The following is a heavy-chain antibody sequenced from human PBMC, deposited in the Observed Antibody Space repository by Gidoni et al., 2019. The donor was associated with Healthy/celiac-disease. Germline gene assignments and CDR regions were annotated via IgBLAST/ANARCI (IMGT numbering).Heavy chain of an antibody. J-gene: IGHJ4*02. D-gene: IGHD6-13*01. Sequence: QLQLQESDPGLVKPSETLSLTCTVSGGSISSSSYYWGWIRQHPGKGLEWIGSIYYSGSTYYNPSLKSRVTISVDTSKNQFSLKLSSVTAADTAVYYCARSVSSWFDRGGFDYWGQGTLVTVSS. CDR3: ARSVSSWFDRGGFDY. V-gene: IGHV4-39*07. CDR1: GGSISSSSYY. CDR2: IYYSGST.